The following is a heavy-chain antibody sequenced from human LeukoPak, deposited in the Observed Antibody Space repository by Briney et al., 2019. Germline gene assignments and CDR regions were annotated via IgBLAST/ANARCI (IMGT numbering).Heavy chain of an antibody. J-gene: IGHJ2*01. CDR1: GGSISSYY. D-gene: IGHD3-10*01. CDR3: ARDRDGSGNYYTQYWYFDL. CDR2: MYTSGST. Sequence: SETLSLTCTVSGGSISSYYWSWIRQPAGKGLEWIGRMYTSGSTNYNPSLKSRVTMSVDTSKNQFSLKLSSVTAADAAVYYCARDRDGSGNYYTQYWYFDLWGRGTLVTVSS. V-gene: IGHV4-4*07.